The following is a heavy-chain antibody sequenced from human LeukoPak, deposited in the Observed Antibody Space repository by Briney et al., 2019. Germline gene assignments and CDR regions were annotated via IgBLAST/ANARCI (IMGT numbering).Heavy chain of an antibody. CDR3: ARRGRKIFDY. D-gene: IGHD1-14*01. J-gene: IGHJ4*02. CDR1: GGSFSGRY. CDR2: INHSGST. V-gene: IGHV4-34*01. Sequence: SETLSLTCAVYGGSFSGRYWSWIRQPPGKGLEWIGEINHSGSTNYNPSLKSRVTISVDTSKNQFSLKLSSVTAADTAVYYCARRGRKIFDYWGQGTLVTVSS.